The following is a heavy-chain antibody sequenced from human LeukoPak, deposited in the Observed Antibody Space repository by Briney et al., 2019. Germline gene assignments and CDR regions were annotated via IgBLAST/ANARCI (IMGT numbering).Heavy chain of an antibody. J-gene: IGHJ4*02. CDR2: INPNSGGT. CDR3: ARAPDYYDSSGHDY. V-gene: IGHV1-2*02. CDR1: GYTFTGYY. Sequence: ASVKVSCKASGYTFTGYYMHWVRQAPGQGLEWMGWINPNSGGTNYAQKFQGRVTTTRDTSISTAYMELSRLRSDDTAVYYCARAPDYYDSSGHDYWGQGTLVTVSS. D-gene: IGHD3-22*01.